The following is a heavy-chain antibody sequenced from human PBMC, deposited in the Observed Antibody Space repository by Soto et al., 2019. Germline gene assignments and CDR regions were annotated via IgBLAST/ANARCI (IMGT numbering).Heavy chain of an antibody. CDR1: GFTFSSYA. V-gene: IGHV3-23*01. CDR3: ASRKPSSGWYPYYFDY. CDR2: ISGSGGST. Sequence: GGSLRLSCAASGFTFSSYAMSWVRQAPGKGLEWVSAISGSGGSTYYADSVKGRFTISRDNSKNTLYLQMNSLRAEDTAVYYCASRKPSSGWYPYYFDYWGQGTLVTVSS. D-gene: IGHD6-19*01. J-gene: IGHJ4*02.